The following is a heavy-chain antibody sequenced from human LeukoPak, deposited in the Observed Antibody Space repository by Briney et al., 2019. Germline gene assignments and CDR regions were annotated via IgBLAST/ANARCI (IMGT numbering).Heavy chain of an antibody. CDR2: IYYSGST. CDR3: ARIQLWSFPL. CDR1: GGSISSYY. D-gene: IGHD5-18*01. V-gene: IGHV4-59*01. J-gene: IGHJ4*02. Sequence: SETLSLTCTVSGGSISSYYWSWIRQPPGKGLEWIGYIYYSGSTNYNPSLKSRVTISVDTSKNQFSLKLSSVTAADTAVYYCARIQLWSFPLWGQGTLVTVSS.